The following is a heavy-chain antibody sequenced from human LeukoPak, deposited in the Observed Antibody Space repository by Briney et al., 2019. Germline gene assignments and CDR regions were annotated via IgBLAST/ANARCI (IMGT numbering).Heavy chain of an antibody. CDR2: VHLDGRT. D-gene: IGHD3-3*01. CDR3: AREGGFYRPLDY. V-gene: IGHV4-4*02. Sequence: SETLSLTCTVSGGSISSTNWWTWVRQPPGKGLEWIGEVHLDGRTNYNPSLESRLTMSVDLSENHISLKLTSVTAADTAVYYCAREGGFYRPLDYTGQGTLVTVSS. J-gene: IGHJ4*02. CDR1: GGSISSTNW.